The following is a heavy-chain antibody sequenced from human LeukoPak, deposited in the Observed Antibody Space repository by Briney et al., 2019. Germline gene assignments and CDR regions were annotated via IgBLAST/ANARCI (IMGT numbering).Heavy chain of an antibody. CDR2: ISYDGSNK. CDR3: AKALGGSGSYWAPFDY. V-gene: IGHV3-30*18. J-gene: IGHJ4*02. Sequence: GGSLRLSCAASGFTFSSYGMHWVRQAPGKGLEWVAVISYDGSNKYYADSVKGRFTIPRDNSKNTLYLQMNSLRAEDTAVYYCAKALGGSGSYWAPFDYWGQGTRVTVSS. CDR1: GFTFSSYG. D-gene: IGHD1-26*01.